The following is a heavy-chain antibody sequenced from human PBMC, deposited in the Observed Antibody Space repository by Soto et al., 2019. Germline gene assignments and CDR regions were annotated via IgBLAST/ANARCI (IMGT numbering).Heavy chain of an antibody. D-gene: IGHD5-18*01. CDR1: GGSISSGDYY. CDR2: IYYSGST. J-gene: IGHJ6*01. V-gene: IGHV4-30-4*01. CDR3: ARGRYSYAYGYYYYYGMDV. Sequence: QVQLQESGPGLVKPSQTLSLTCTVSGGSISSGDYYWSWIRQPPGKGLEWIGYIYYSGSTYYNPSLKSRVTISVDTSKNQFSLKLSSVTAADTAVYYCARGRYSYAYGYYYYYGMDVWGQGTMVTVSS.